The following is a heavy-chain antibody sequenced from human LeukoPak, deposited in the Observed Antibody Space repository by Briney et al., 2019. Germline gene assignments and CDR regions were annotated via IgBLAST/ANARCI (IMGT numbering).Heavy chain of an antibody. J-gene: IGHJ5*02. CDR1: GYSISGAYY. Sequence: PSETLSLTCAVSGYSISGAYYWGWIRQPPGKGREWIGTISHSGTTYFNPSLKSRVTIFLDTSKNQFSLKLTSVTAADTAVYYCARFGSTSGRGFDPWGQGTLVTVSS. CDR2: ISHSGTT. CDR3: ARFGSTSGRGFDP. D-gene: IGHD2-2*01. V-gene: IGHV4-38-2*01.